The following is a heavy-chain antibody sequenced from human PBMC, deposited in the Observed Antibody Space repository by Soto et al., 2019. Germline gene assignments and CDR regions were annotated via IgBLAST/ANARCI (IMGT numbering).Heavy chain of an antibody. D-gene: IGHD3-3*01. CDR1: GFTFSSYG. V-gene: IGHV3-33*01. CDR2: IWYDGSNK. J-gene: IGHJ6*02. CDR3: ARDEKDYDFWSGYMPLGMDV. Sequence: GGSLRLSCAASGFTFSSYGMHWVRQAPGKGLEWVAVIWYDGSNKYYADSVKGRFTISRDNSKNTLYLQMNSLRAEDTAVYYCARDEKDYDFWSGYMPLGMDVWGQGTTVTVYS.